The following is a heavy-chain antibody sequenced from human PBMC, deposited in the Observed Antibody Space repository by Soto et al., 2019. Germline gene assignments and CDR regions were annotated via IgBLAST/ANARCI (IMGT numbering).Heavy chain of an antibody. Sequence: PSETLSLTCAVYGGSFSGYYCIWIRHPPGKGLEWIGEINHSGSTNYNPSLKSRVTISVDTSKNQFSLKLSSVTAADTAVYYCASGSGPSGLEFDYWGQGTLVTVSS. CDR2: INHSGST. D-gene: IGHD6-19*01. V-gene: IGHV4-34*01. CDR3: ASGSGPSGLEFDY. J-gene: IGHJ4*02. CDR1: GGSFSGYY.